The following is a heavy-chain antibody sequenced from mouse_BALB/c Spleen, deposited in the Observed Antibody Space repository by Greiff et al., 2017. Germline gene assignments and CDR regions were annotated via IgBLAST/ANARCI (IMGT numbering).Heavy chain of an antibody. CDR1: GFSLTSYG. J-gene: IGHJ4*01. CDR2: IWSGGST. CDR3: ARKGYDYDRAMDY. V-gene: IGHV2-4-1*01. D-gene: IGHD2-4*01. Sequence: QVQLKESGPGLVQPSQSLSITCTVSGFSLTSYGVHWVRQSPGKGLEWLGVIWSGGSTDYNAAFISRLSISKDNSKSQVFFKMNSLQADDTAIYYCARKGYDYDRAMDYWGQGTSVTVSS.